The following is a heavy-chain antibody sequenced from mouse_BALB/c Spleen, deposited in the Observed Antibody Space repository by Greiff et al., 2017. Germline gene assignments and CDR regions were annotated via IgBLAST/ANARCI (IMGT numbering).Heavy chain of an antibody. CDR3: ARDGGITDAMDY. CDR1: GFTFSSYT. CDR2: ISSGGSYT. V-gene: IGHV5-6-4*01. D-gene: IGHD2-4*01. Sequence: EVKLMESGGGLVKPGGSLKLSCAASGFTFSSYTMPWVRQTPEKRLEWVATISSGGSYTYYPDSVKGRVTISRDNAKNTLYLQMSSLKSEDTAMYYCARDGGITDAMDYWGQGTSVTVSS. J-gene: IGHJ4*01.